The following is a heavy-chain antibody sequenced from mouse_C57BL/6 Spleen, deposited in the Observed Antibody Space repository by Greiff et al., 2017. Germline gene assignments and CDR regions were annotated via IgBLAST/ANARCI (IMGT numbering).Heavy chain of an antibody. D-gene: IGHD2-5*01. Sequence: EVKLVESGEGLVKPGGSLKLSCAASGFTFSSYAMSWVRQTPEQRLEWVAYISRGGDYSYYTDTVKGRFTISRDNARNTLYLQMSSLKSEDTAMYYCTRVSNYWYFEGWGTGTTVTVSS. CDR1: GFTFSSYA. CDR3: TRVSNYWYFEG. V-gene: IGHV5-9-1*02. J-gene: IGHJ1*03. CDR2: ISRGGDYS.